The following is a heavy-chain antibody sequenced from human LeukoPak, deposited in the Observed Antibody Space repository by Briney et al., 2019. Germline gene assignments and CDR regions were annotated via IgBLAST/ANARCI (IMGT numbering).Heavy chain of an antibody. Sequence: ASVKVSCKASGYTFTSYDINWVRQPTGQGLEWMGWMNPNSGNTGYAQKFQGRVTITRNTSISTAYMELSSLRSEDTAVYYCARAWGSSGWYAGWFDPWGQGTLVTVSS. CDR1: GYTFTSYD. V-gene: IGHV1-8*03. J-gene: IGHJ5*02. D-gene: IGHD6-19*01. CDR3: ARAWGSSGWYAGWFDP. CDR2: MNPNSGNT.